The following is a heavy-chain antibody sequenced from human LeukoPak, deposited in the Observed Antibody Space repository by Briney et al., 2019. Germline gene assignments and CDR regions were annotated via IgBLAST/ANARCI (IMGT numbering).Heavy chain of an antibody. V-gene: IGHV1-69*06. J-gene: IGHJ3*02. Sequence: SVKVSCKASGGTFSSYAISWVRQAPGQGLEWMGRIIPIFGTANYAQKFQGRVTITADKSTSTAYVELSSLRSEDTAVYYCASRGDWAFDIWGQGTMVTVSS. D-gene: IGHD2-21*02. CDR2: IIPIFGTA. CDR3: ASRGDWAFDI. CDR1: GGTFSSYA.